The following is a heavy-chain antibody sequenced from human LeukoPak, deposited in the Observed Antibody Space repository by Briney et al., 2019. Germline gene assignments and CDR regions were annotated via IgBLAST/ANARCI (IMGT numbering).Heavy chain of an antibody. CDR3: ARDRIGGYSYGSFDP. D-gene: IGHD5-18*01. V-gene: IGHV4-31*03. CDR1: GGSISSGFYY. CDR2: ISYSGST. Sequence: SLTLSLTCTVSGGSISSGFYYWNWIRQPPGKGLEWIGHISYSGSTYYNPSLKSRVTISADMSKNQFSLKLSSVTAADTAVYYCARDRIGGYSYGSFDPWGQGTLVTVSS. J-gene: IGHJ5*02.